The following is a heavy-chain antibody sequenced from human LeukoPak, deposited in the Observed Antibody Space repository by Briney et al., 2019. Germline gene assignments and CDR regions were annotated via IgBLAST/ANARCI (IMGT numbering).Heavy chain of an antibody. D-gene: IGHD2-21*01. CDR2: IYYSGST. J-gene: IGHJ4*02. V-gene: IGHV4-59*08. Sequence: KPSETLSLTCTVSGGSIFSYSWSWVRQPPGKGLEWMGYIYYSGSTNYNPSLKSRVTISVDTSKNQFSLRVSSVTAAHTAVYYCARHLNNCGDDCYIFDYWGQGTLVTVSS. CDR1: GGSIFSYS. CDR3: ARHLNNCGDDCYIFDY.